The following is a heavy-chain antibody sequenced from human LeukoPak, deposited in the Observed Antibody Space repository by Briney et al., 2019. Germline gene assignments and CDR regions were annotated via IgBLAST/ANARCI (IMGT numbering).Heavy chain of an antibody. Sequence: GGSLRLSCAASGFTLSSYEMHWVRQATGKGLEWVSGIGTAGDTYYPDSVTGRFTISREDDKNSLYLQMHSLRAGDTAVYYCVRDLTGENAFDIWGQGTMITVSS. V-gene: IGHV3-13*01. D-gene: IGHD3-16*01. CDR2: IGTAGDT. CDR1: GFTLSSYE. J-gene: IGHJ3*02. CDR3: VRDLTGENAFDI.